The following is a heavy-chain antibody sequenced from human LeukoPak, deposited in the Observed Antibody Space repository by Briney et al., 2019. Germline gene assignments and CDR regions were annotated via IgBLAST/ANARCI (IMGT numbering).Heavy chain of an antibody. J-gene: IGHJ6*02. CDR3: AKETKYCMDV. V-gene: IGHV3-23*01. CDR2: VTSGGGT. Sequence: GGSLRLSCAASGFTFTNYAMSWVRQAPGKGLEWVSAVTSGGGTYYADSVKGRFTISRDNSKNTVYLQMNSLRAEDTAVYYCAKETKYCMDVWGQGTTVTVPS. CDR1: GFTFTNYA. D-gene: IGHD1-7*01.